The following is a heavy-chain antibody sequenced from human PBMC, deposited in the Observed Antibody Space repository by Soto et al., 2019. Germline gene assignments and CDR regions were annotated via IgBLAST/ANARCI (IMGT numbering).Heavy chain of an antibody. D-gene: IGHD2-2*01. Sequence: PSETLSLTCTVSGGFISNYYWSWVRQSPGKGLEWIGYIYYSGTTNYNPSLKSRVTILLDMSKNQFSLRLRSVTAADTAVYYCARCSLVVVPAPGFDPWGRGTLVTVSS. J-gene: IGHJ5*02. CDR3: ARCSLVVVPAPGFDP. V-gene: IGHV4-59*01. CDR1: GGFISNYY. CDR2: IYYSGTT.